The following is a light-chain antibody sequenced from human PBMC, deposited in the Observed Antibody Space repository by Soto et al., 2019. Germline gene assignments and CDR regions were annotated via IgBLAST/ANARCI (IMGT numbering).Light chain of an antibody. V-gene: IGLV2-14*03. CDR1: SSDVGAYNY. Sequence: QSVLTQPASVSGSPGQSITISCTGTSSDVGAYNYVSWYQQHPGKAPKLIIYDVTNRPSGVSDRFSGSKSGNTASLTISGLQAEDEGDYYCSAYTRSGTVAFGRGPKLTVL. CDR3: SAYTRSGTVA. J-gene: IGLJ2*01. CDR2: DVT.